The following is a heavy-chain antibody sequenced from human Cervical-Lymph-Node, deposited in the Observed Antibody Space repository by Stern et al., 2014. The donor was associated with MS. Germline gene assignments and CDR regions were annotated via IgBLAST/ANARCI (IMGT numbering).Heavy chain of an antibody. D-gene: IGHD1-26*01. CDR3: ASAAPRGY. CDR2: ISSSSSFI. CDR1: GFSFGVET. J-gene: IGHJ4*02. V-gene: IGHV3-21*01. Sequence: EVQLVESGGGLVKPGGSLRLSCAASGFSFGVETMHWVRQSPEQGLEWVSSISSSSSFIQYADSVKGRFTISRDNVNNSLFLQMSSLTVEDTAVYYCASAAPRGYWGQGTLVAVSS.